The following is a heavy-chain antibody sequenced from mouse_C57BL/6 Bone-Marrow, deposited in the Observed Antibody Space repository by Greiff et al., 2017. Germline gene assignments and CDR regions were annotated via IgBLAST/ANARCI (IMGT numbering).Heavy chain of an antibody. CDR3: ARRDGYSERFAY. Sequence: EVKLMESGGDLVKPGGSLKLSCAASGFTFSSYGMSWVRQTPDKRLEWVATISSGGSYTYYPDSVKGRFTISRDNAKNTLYLQMSRLKSEDTAMYYCARRDGYSERFAYWGQGTLVTVSA. D-gene: IGHD2-3*01. CDR2: ISSGGSYT. CDR1: GFTFSSYG. V-gene: IGHV5-6*02. J-gene: IGHJ3*01.